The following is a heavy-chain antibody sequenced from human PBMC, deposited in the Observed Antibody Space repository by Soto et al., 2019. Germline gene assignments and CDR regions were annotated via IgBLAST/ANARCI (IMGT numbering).Heavy chain of an antibody. CDR1: GFSLSTDGAG. CDR3: AFFAWAAGTNWFDP. V-gene: IGHV2-5*02. J-gene: IGHJ5*02. CDR2: IYWDDDK. Sequence: QITLKESGPPLVKPTQTLTLTCTFSGFSLSTDGAGVGWIRQPPGKALDWLALIYWDDDKRYSPSLRGRLTISRDTSKNQVVLTVRNMDPVDTATYYCAFFAWAAGTNWFDPWGQGTLVTVSS. D-gene: IGHD6-13*01.